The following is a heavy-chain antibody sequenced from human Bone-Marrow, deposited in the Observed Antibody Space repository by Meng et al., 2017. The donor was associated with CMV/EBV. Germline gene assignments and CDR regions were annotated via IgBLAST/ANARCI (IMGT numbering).Heavy chain of an antibody. CDR3: AREGNYAFDY. D-gene: IGHD1-7*01. Sequence: ASVKVSCKASGYTFTSYDINWVRQAPGQGLEWMGIINPSGGSTSYAQNFQGRVTMTRDTSTSIAYMELSSLRSGDTAVYYCAREGNYAFDYWGQGTLVTVSS. V-gene: IGHV1-46*01. CDR2: INPSGGST. J-gene: IGHJ4*02. CDR1: GYTFTSYD.